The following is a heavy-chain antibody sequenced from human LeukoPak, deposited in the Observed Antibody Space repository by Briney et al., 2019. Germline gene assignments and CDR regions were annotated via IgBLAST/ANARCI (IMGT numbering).Heavy chain of an antibody. D-gene: IGHD3-10*01. CDR1: GGSIGTYY. CDR2: IYYSGNT. Sequence: SETLSLTCSVSGGSIGTYYWSWIRQPPGKGLECIGYIYYSGNTNYNPSLKSRVTISVDTSKNQFSLKLNSVTAADTAVYYCARLVWFRAPRIDPWGQGTLVTVSS. J-gene: IGHJ5*02. V-gene: IGHV4-59*01. CDR3: ARLVWFRAPRIDP.